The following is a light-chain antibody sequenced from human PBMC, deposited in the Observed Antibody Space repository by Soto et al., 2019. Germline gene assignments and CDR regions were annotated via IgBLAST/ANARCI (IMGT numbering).Light chain of an antibody. Sequence: DIVMTQSPVSLPVTPGEPASISCRSRQSLLHSNGYNYLDWYVQKPGQSPQLLIYLSSSRAAGIPDRFSGSGSGTDFTLNISRVESEDAGIYYCLQVLQIPRTFGQGTKLEIK. CDR2: LSS. CDR3: LQVLQIPRT. J-gene: IGKJ2*02. CDR1: QSLLHSNGYNY. V-gene: IGKV2-28*01.